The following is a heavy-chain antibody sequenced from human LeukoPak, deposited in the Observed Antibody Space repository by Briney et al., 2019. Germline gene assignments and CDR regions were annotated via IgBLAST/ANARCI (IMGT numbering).Heavy chain of an antibody. V-gene: IGHV4-34*01. CDR1: GGSFSGYY. CDR2: INHSGST. CDR3: AKGGGYEAQYYYYYLDV. D-gene: IGHD5-12*01. Sequence: PSETLSLTCAVYGGSFSGYYWSWIRQPPGKGLEWIGEINHSGSTNYNPSLKSRVTISVDTSKNQFSLKLNSVTAADTAVYYCAKGGGYEAQYYYYYLDVWGKGTTVTISS. J-gene: IGHJ6*03.